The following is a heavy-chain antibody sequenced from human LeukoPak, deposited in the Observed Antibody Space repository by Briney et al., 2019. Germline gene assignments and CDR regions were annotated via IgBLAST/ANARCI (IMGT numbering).Heavy chain of an antibody. J-gene: IGHJ4*02. Sequence: GGSLRLSCAASGFTFSSYAMSWVRQAPGKGLEWVSAISGSGGSTYYADSVKGRFTISRDNSKNTLYLQMNSLRAEDTAVYYCAKSPHYYDSSGRIDYWGQGTLVTVSS. CDR1: GFTFSSYA. V-gene: IGHV3-23*01. CDR3: AKSPHYYDSSGRIDY. CDR2: ISGSGGST. D-gene: IGHD3-22*01.